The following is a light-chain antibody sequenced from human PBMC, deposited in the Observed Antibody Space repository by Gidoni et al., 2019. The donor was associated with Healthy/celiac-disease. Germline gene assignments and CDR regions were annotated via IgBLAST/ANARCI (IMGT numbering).Light chain of an antibody. CDR2: KAS. CDR3: QQYNSYSST. J-gene: IGKJ1*01. V-gene: IGKV1-5*03. Sequence: DIQLTQPPSTLSASVGDRVTITCRASQSISSWLAWYQQKPGKAPKLLIYKASSLDSGVPSRFSGSGSGTEFTLTISSLQPDDFATYYCQQYNSYSSTFXQXTKVEIK. CDR1: QSISSW.